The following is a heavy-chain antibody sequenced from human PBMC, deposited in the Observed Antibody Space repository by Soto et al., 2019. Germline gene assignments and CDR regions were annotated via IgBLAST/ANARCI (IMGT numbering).Heavy chain of an antibody. D-gene: IGHD4-17*01. V-gene: IGHV4-59*01. CDR1: GGSISSYY. Sequence: SETLSLTCTVSGGSISSYYWSWIRQPPGKGLEWIGYIYYSGSTNYNPSLKSRVTISVDTSKNQFSLKLSSVTAADTAVYYCARLSDHGDYLFFFAYWGQGTLVTVSS. J-gene: IGHJ4*02. CDR2: IYYSGST. CDR3: ARLSDHGDYLFFFAY.